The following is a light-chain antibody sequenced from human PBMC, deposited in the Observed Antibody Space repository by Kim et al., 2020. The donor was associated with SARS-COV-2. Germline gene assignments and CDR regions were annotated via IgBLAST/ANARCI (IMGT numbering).Light chain of an antibody. J-gene: IGKJ1*01. CDR2: DAS. CDR1: QSISGW. V-gene: IGKV1-5*01. CDR3: QQYLSNPWT. Sequence: DIQMTQSPSTLSASVGDRVSITCRASQSISGWLAWYQQKPGKAPKLLIYDASTLESGVPSRFSGSGSGTQFTLTISSLQPDDFASYFCQQYLSNPWTFGQGTRVEIK.